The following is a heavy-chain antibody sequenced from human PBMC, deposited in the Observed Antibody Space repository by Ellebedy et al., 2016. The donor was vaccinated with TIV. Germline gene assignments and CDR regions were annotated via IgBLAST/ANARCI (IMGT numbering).Heavy chain of an antibody. CDR3: ARDKTRFDP. V-gene: IGHV4-39*07. CDR2: IYYSGST. CDR1: GGSISSSRYY. Sequence: SETLSLTXTVSGGSISSSRYYWGWIRQPPGKGLEWIGSIYYSGSTNYNPSLKSRVTISVDTSKNQFSLKLSSVTAADTAVYYCARDKTRFDPWGQGTLVTVSS. J-gene: IGHJ5*02.